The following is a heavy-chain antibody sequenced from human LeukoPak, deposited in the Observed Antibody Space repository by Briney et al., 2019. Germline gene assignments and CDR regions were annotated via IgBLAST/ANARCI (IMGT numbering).Heavy chain of an antibody. Sequence: GGTLRLSCAASGFTFSSYGMSWVRQAPGKGLEWVSGISGSGSGTYYADSVKGRFTISRDNSKNTLYLQMNSLRAEDTAVYYCAKVRWGSDNALDSWGQGTLVTGSS. D-gene: IGHD3-16*01. J-gene: IGHJ4*02. V-gene: IGHV3-23*01. CDR1: GFTFSSYG. CDR2: ISGSGSGT. CDR3: AKVRWGSDNALDS.